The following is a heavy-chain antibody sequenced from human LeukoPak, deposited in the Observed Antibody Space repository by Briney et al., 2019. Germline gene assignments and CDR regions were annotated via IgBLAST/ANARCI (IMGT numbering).Heavy chain of an antibody. CDR1: GFTFSSYG. D-gene: IGHD6-13*01. J-gene: IGHJ6*02. CDR3: ARGTSSSWPYYYYGMDV. Sequence: PGRSLRLSCAASGFTFSSYGMHWVRQAPGKGLEWVAVISYDGSNKYYADSVKGRFTISRDNSKNTLYLQMNSLRAEDTAVYYCARGTSSSWPYYYYGMDVWGQGTTVTVSS. CDR2: ISYDGSNK. V-gene: IGHV3-30*03.